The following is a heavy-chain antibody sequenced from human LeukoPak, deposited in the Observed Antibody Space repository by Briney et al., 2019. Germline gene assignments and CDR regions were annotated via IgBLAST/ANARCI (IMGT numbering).Heavy chain of an antibody. CDR3: ATTTIRLGY. Sequence: SETLSLTCTVSGYSISSGYYWGWIRQPPGKGLEWIGSIYHSGSTYYNPSLKSRVTISVDTSNNQFSLKLSSVTAADTAVYYCATTTIRLGYWGEGSLVTVSS. J-gene: IGHJ4*02. D-gene: IGHD1-26*01. V-gene: IGHV4-38-2*02. CDR2: IYHSGST. CDR1: GYSISSGYY.